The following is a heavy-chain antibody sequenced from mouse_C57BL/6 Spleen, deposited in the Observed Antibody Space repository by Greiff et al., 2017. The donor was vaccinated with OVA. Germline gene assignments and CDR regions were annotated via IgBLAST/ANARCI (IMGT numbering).Heavy chain of an antibody. J-gene: IGHJ3*01. V-gene: IGHV1-80*01. CDR2: IYPGDGDT. CDR3: ARGSYDYESFAY. CDR1: GYAFSSYW. Sequence: QVQLQQSGAELVKPGASVKISCKASGYAFSSYWMNWVKQRPGKGLEWIGQIYPGDGDTNYNGKFKGKATLTADKSSSTAYMQLSSLTSEDSAVYFCARGSYDYESFAYWGQGTLVTVSA. D-gene: IGHD2-4*01.